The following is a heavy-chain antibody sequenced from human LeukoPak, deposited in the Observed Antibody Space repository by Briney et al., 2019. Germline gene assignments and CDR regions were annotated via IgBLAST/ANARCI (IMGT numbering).Heavy chain of an antibody. Sequence: TSSETLSLTCTVSGGSISSYYWSWIRQPPGKGLEWIGYIYYSGSTNYNPSLKSRLTISVDTSTNQFSLKLSSVTAADTAVYYCARVGYCSGGSCYSDYFDYWGQGTLVTVSS. D-gene: IGHD2-15*01. J-gene: IGHJ4*02. CDR3: ARVGYCSGGSCYSDYFDY. CDR2: IYYSGST. V-gene: IGHV4-59*01. CDR1: GGSISSYY.